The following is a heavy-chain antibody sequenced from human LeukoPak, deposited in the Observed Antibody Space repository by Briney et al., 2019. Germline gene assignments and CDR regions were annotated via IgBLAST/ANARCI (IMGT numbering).Heavy chain of an antibody. D-gene: IGHD6-19*01. CDR3: ASPEYSSGWRLSY. Sequence: SETLSLTCTVSGGSISSSSYYWGWIRQPPGKGLEWIGGIYFSGSTYYNPSLKSRVTISVDTSKTQFSLKLSSVTAADTAVYYCASPEYSSGWRLSYWGQGTLVTVSS. CDR2: IYFSGST. J-gene: IGHJ4*02. V-gene: IGHV4-39*01. CDR1: GGSISSSSYY.